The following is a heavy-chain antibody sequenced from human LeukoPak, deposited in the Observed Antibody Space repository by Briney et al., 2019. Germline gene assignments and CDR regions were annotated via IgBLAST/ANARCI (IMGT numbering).Heavy chain of an antibody. Sequence: SETLSLTCTVSGGSISSGGYYWSWIRQHPGKGLEWIGYIYYSGSTYYNPSLKSRVTISVDTSKNQFSLKLSSVTAADTAVYYCARDPRAAYGMDVWGQGTTVTVSS. CDR1: GGSISSGGYY. V-gene: IGHV4-31*03. D-gene: IGHD6-25*01. CDR2: IYYSGST. CDR3: ARDPRAAYGMDV. J-gene: IGHJ6*02.